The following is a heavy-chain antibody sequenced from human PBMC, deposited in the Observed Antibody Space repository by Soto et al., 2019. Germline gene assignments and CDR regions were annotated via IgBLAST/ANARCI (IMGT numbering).Heavy chain of an antibody. D-gene: IGHD1-1*01. CDR3: CWHGSSGHYGMDV. CDR2: IYYSGST. V-gene: IGHV4-39*01. Sequence: SETLSLTCTVSGGSISSSSYYWGWIRQPPGKGLEWIGSIYYSGSTYYNPSLKSRVTISVDTSKNQFSLKLSSVTAADTAVYYCCWHGSSGHYGMDVWGQGTTVTVSS. J-gene: IGHJ6*02. CDR1: GGSISSSSYY.